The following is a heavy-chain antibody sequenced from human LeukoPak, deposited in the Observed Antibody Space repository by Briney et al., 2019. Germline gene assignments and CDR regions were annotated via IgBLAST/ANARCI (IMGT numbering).Heavy chain of an antibody. CDR1: GYTFTSYG. CDR3: ARDSVGATITSS. D-gene: IGHD1-26*01. Sequence: ASVKVSCKASGYTFTSYGIGWVRQAPGQGLEWMGWISAYNGNTNYAQKLQGRVNMTTDTSTSTAYMELRSLRSDDTAVYYCARDSVGATITSSWGQGTLVTVSS. CDR2: ISAYNGNT. J-gene: IGHJ4*02. V-gene: IGHV1-18*01.